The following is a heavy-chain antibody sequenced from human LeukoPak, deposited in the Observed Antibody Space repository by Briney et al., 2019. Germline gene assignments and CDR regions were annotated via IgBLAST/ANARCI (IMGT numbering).Heavy chain of an antibody. CDR3: AAPYGSGSSPSGYYYMDV. CDR2: IVVGSGNT. V-gene: IGHV1-58*02. D-gene: IGHD3-10*01. CDR1: GFTFTSSA. J-gene: IGHJ6*03. Sequence: ASVKVSCKASGFTFTSSAMQWVRQARGQRLEWIGWIVVGSGNTNYAQKFQERVTITRDMSTSTAYMELSSLRSEDTAVYYCAAPYGSGSSPSGYYYMDVWGKGTTVTVSS.